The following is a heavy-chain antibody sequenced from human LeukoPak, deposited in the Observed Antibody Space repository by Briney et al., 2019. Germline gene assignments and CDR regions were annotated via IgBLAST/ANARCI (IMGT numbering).Heavy chain of an antibody. Sequence: SETLSLTCTVSGGSISNYYWSWIRRPPGKGLEWIGYIYYSGSTNYNPSLKSRVTISEDTSKNQLSLKLSSVTAADTAMYYCARDPDGENWFDPWGQGTLVTVSS. CDR1: GGSISNYY. CDR3: ARDPDGENWFDP. V-gene: IGHV4-59*12. J-gene: IGHJ5*02. CDR2: IYYSGST.